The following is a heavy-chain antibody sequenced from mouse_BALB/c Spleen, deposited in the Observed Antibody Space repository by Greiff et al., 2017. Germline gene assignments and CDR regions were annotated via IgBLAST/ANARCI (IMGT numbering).Heavy chain of an antibody. V-gene: IGHV5-6*01. CDR3: ARRGYDNYERVYYYAMDY. CDR2: ISSGGSYT. Sequence: EVQVVESGGDLVKPGGSLKLSCAASGFTFSSYGMSWVRQTPDKRLEWVATISSGGSYTYYPDSVKGRFTISRDNAKNTLYLQMSSLKSEDTAMYYCARRGYDNYERVYYYAMDYWSQGTSVTVSS. J-gene: IGHJ4*01. CDR1: GFTFSSYG. D-gene: IGHD2-10*02.